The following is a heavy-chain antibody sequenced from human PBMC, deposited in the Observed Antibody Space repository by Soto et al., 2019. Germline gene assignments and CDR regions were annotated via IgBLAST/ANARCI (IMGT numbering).Heavy chain of an antibody. CDR1: GFTVSSNY. Sequence: EVQLVETGGGLIQPGGSLRLSCAASGFTVSSNYMSWVRQAPGKGLEWVSVIYSGDSTYYADSVKGRFTISRDNSKNTLYLQMNSLRAEDTAVYYCARSDFISGSYYYFDYWGQGTLVTVSS. J-gene: IGHJ4*02. CDR3: ARSDFISGSYYYFDY. D-gene: IGHD1-26*01. V-gene: IGHV3-53*02. CDR2: IYSGDST.